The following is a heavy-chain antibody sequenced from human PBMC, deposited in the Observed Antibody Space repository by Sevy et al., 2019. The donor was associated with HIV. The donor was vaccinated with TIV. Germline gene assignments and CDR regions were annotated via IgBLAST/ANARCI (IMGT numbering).Heavy chain of an antibody. V-gene: IGHV3-7*01. CDR1: GFTFSNYW. CDR2: IKQDGSEK. CDR3: ARSVRAAGTFDP. Sequence: GGSLRLFCAASGFTFSNYWMSWVRQAPGKGLEWVASIKQDGSEKYYVDSVKGRFTISRDNAKNSLFVQMNSLRAEDTAMYFCARSVRAAGTFDPWGQGTLVTVSS. D-gene: IGHD6-13*01. J-gene: IGHJ5*02.